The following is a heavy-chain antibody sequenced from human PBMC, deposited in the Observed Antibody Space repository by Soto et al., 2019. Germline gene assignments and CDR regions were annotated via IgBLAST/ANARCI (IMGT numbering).Heavy chain of an antibody. J-gene: IGHJ6*02. CDR1: GYSFTSYW. V-gene: IGHV5-10-1*01. CDR2: IDPSDSYT. Sequence: GESLKISCKGSGYSFTSYWISWVRQMPGKGLEWMGRIDPSDSYTNYSPSFQGHVTISADKSISTAYLQWSSLKASDTAMYYCERTMVRGVIKAHTQYGMDVWGQGTTVTVSS. D-gene: IGHD3-10*01. CDR3: ERTMVRGVIKAHTQYGMDV.